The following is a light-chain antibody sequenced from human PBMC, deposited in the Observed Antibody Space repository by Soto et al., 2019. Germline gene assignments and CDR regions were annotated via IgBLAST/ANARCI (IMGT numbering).Light chain of an antibody. J-gene: IGLJ2*01. CDR3: QSYNSSLSGVV. V-gene: IGLV1-40*01. Sequence: QSVLTQPPSVSGAPGQRVTIACTGSSSNIGAGYDVHWYQQLPGTAPKLLIYGNSNRPSGVPDRFSGSKSGTSASLAITGLHGEDEADYYCQSYNSSLSGVVFGGGTKVTVL. CDR1: SSNIGAGYD. CDR2: GNS.